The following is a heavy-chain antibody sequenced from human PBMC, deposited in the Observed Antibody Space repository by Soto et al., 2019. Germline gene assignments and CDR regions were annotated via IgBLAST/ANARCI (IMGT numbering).Heavy chain of an antibody. CDR2: IKDNGSGR. Sequence: EVQLVESGGDLVQPGGSLRLSCEASGSIFSSHWMSWVRQAPGKGLDWVATIKDNGSGRYYVDSVKGRFTISRDNAKNSLYLQMNSLSAEDTAVYYFASLTGAFWGQGTVVTVSS. CDR1: GSIFSSHW. V-gene: IGHV3-7*01. J-gene: IGHJ4*02. CDR3: ASLTGAF. D-gene: IGHD3-16*01.